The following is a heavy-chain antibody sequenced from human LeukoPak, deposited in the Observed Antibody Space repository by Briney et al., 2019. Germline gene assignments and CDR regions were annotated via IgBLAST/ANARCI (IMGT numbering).Heavy chain of an antibody. V-gene: IGHV4-31*03. CDR2: IYYSGST. D-gene: IGHD2-2*01. CDR3: GRATNSDGYCSSTSCYTYYFDY. Sequence: SETLSLTCTVSGGSISSGGYYWSWIRQHPGKGLEWIGYIYYSGSTYYNPSLKSRVTISVDTSKNQFSLKLSSVTAADTAVEYCGRATNSDGYCSSTSCYTYYFDYWGQGTLVTVSS. J-gene: IGHJ4*02. CDR1: GGSISSGGYY.